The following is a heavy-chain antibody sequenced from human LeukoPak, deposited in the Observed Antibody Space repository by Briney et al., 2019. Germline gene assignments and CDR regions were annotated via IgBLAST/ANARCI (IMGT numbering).Heavy chain of an antibody. D-gene: IGHD5-18*01. V-gene: IGHV5-51*01. Sequence: GESLNISCKGSGYSFTNYWIGWVRQMPGKGLEWMGIIYPRDSDTGYSPSFQGQVTISADKSISTAYLQWSSLKASDTAMYYCARHTPMAPYYFDYWGQGTLVTVSS. CDR2: IYPRDSDT. J-gene: IGHJ4*02. CDR1: GYSFTNYW. CDR3: ARHTPMAPYYFDY.